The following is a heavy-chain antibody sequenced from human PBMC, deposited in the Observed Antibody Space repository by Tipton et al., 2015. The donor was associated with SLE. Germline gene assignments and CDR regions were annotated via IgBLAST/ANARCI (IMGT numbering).Heavy chain of an antibody. D-gene: IGHD3-16*01. V-gene: IGHV3-23*01. CDR3: AGRRLIIFGHGMDV. J-gene: IGHJ6*02. CDR2: ISGGSDIT. Sequence: SLRLSCAASGFRFSGFAMHWVRQAPGKALEWVSIISGGSDITNYADSVKGRFTISRDNSKNTLYLQMSSLSAEDTAIYYCAGRRLIIFGHGMDVWGQGTTVTVSS. CDR1: GFRFSGFA.